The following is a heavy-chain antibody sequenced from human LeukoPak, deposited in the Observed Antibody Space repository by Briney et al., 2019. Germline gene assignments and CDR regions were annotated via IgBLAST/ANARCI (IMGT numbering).Heavy chain of an antibody. CDR2: INPNSGGT. CDR1: GYTFTGYY. V-gene: IGHV1-2*02. CDR3: ARDPYYYDSSEMGSFDY. Sequence: APVKVSCKASGYTFTGYYMHWVRQAPGQGLEWMGWINPNSGGTNYAQKFQGRVTMTRDTSISTAYMELSRLRSDDTAVYYCARDPYYYDSSEMGSFDYWGQGTLVTVSS. D-gene: IGHD3-22*01. J-gene: IGHJ4*02.